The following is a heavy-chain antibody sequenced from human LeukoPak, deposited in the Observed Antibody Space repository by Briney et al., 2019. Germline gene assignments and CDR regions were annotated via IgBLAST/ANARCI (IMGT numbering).Heavy chain of an antibody. D-gene: IGHD2-2*01. J-gene: IGHJ4*02. CDR2: MGSAGDT. CDR1: GFTFSTYD. Sequence: GGSLRLSCAASGFTFSTYDIHWVRQGSGKDLEWVSAMGSAGDTYYPGSVKGRFTISREDAKNSVYLQMNGLRAGDTAVYYCARDARYCSSNTCYYYFDYWGQGTLVTVSS. V-gene: IGHV3-13*01. CDR3: ARDARYCSSNTCYYYFDY.